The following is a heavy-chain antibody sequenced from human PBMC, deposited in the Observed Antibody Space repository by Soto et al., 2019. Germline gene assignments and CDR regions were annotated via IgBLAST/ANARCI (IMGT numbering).Heavy chain of an antibody. CDR2: INSEGSST. V-gene: IGHV3-74*01. J-gene: IGHJ5*02. CDR3: ARDVGSLCGWFDP. D-gene: IGHD1-26*01. Sequence: EVQLVESGGGLVQPGGSLRLSCAASGFTFSSDWMHCVRQAPGKGLVWVSRINSEGSSTSYADSVKGRFTISRDNAKNTLYLQMNSLRAEDTAVYYCARDVGSLCGWFDPWGQGTLVTVSS. CDR1: GFTFSSDW.